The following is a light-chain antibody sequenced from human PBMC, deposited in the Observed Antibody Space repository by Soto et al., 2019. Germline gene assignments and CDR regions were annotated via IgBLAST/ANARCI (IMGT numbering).Light chain of an antibody. V-gene: IGLV1-40*01. CDR2: VNI. CDR3: QSYDSSLSVV. CDR1: SSNIGAGYD. J-gene: IGLJ2*01. Sequence: QSVLTQPPSVSGAPGQRVTISCTGSSSNIGAGYDVHWYQQLPGTAPKLLIYVNINRPSGVPDRFSGSKSGTSASLAINGLQAEDEADYYCQSYDSSLSVVFGGGTKLTVL.